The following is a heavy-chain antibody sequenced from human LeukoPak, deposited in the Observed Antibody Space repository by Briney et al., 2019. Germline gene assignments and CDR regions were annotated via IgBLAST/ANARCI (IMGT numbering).Heavy chain of an antibody. J-gene: IGHJ4*02. CDR1: GYTFSGYY. CDR3: ARDRLLCSGGDCYLDY. CDR2: INPSDGST. Sequence: GASVKVSCKAPGYTFSGYYMHWVRQAPGQGLEWMGIINPSDGSTSYAQKFQGRVTMTRDTSTSTAYMELSSLRSEDTALYYCARDRLLCSGGDCYLDYWGQGTLVTVSS. D-gene: IGHD2-21*02. V-gene: IGHV1-46*01.